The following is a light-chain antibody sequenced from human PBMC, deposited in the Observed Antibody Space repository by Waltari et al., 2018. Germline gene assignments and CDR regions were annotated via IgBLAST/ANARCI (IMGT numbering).Light chain of an antibody. CDR1: PSVSRT. J-gene: IGKJ1*01. CDR2: GAS. V-gene: IGKV3-20*01. CDR3: QHYVRLPAT. Sequence: ESVLKQSAGTVSLSPGKGSTLSSRAFPSVSRTLAWYQQKPGQAPKLLIYGASIRATGIPDRFTGSGSGTDFSLTISSLEPEDFAIYFCQHYVRLPATFGQGTKVEIK.